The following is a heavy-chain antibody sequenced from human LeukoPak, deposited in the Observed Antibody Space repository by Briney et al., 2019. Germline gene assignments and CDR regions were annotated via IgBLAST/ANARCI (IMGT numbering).Heavy chain of an antibody. CDR2: ISSSSSYI. CDR3: ARGGIVVVQY. D-gene: IGHD3-22*01. V-gene: IGHV3-21*01. J-gene: IGHJ4*02. CDR1: GFTFSSYS. Sequence: GGSLRLSCAASGFTFSSYSMNWVRQAPGKGLEWVSSISSSSSYIHYADSVKGRFTISRDNAKNSLYLQMNSLRAEDTAVYYCARGGIVVVQYWGQGTLVTVSS.